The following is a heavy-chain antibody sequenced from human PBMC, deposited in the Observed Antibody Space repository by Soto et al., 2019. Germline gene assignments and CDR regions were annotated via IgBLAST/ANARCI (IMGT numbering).Heavy chain of an antibody. Sequence: SETLSLTCIVSGASISSRSSYWGWIRQPPGKGLEWVGTFYSGSTYNNPSLKSRVTISVDTSKNQFSLKLSSVAAEGTAIYYCATTRGIAVGGSFDHWGQGTLVTV. V-gene: IGHV4-39*01. CDR2: FYSGST. CDR3: ATTRGIAVGGSFDH. CDR1: GASISSRSSY. J-gene: IGHJ5*02. D-gene: IGHD6-13*01.